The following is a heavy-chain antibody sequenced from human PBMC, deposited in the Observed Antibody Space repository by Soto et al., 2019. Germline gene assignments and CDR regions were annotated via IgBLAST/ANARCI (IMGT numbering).Heavy chain of an antibody. J-gene: IGHJ3*02. CDR2: INNDGSGT. Sequence: EVQLAESGGGLVQPGGSLRLSCAASGFTFSSYWMYWVRQAPGRGLVYVSRINNDGSGTTYADSVKGRFTISRDNAKHTLYLQMNSLRAEDTAVYYCARGGANHACDIWGQGTMVTVSS. CDR3: ARGGANHACDI. CDR1: GFTFSSYW. V-gene: IGHV3-74*01.